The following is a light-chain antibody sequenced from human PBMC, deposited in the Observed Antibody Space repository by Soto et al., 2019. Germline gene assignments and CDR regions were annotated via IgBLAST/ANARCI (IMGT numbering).Light chain of an antibody. CDR2: AAS. V-gene: IGKV1-9*01. CDR3: QQLKSYPQT. CDR1: QGISSY. Sequence: DYQVTQYSSYHSPSVQERVTVTYRASQGISSYLAWYQKKPGKAPKLLMYAASTLQSGVPSRFSGSGSGTEFTLTISSLQPEDSATYYCQQLKSYPQTFGQGTKVDIK. J-gene: IGKJ1*01.